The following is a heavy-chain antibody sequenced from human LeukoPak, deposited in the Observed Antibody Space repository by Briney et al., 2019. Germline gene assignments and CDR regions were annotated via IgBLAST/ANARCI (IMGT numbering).Heavy chain of an antibody. CDR1: GYTFTGYY. CDR2: INPSGGST. V-gene: IGHV1-46*01. J-gene: IGHJ6*03. D-gene: IGHD1-14*01. CDR3: ARDSLTRGKYYYYYYYMDV. Sequence: ASVKVSCKASGYTFTGYYMHWVRQAPGQGLEWMGIINPSGGSTSYAQKFQGRVTMTRDMSTSTVYMELSSLRSEDTAVYYCARDSLTRGKYYYYYYYMDVWGKGTTVTVSS.